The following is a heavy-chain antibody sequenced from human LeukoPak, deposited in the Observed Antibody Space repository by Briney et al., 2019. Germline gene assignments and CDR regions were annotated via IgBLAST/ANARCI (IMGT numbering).Heavy chain of an antibody. CDR2: IIPIFGTA. D-gene: IGHD3-10*01. V-gene: IGHV1-69*13. CDR1: GGTFSSYA. CDR3: ARRELPYYYGMDV. J-gene: IGHJ6*02. Sequence: SVKVSCKASGGTFSSYAISWVRQAPGQGLEWMGGIIPIFGTANYAQKFQGRVTITADESTSTAYMELSSLRSEDTAVYYCARRELPYYYGMDVWDQGTTVTVSS.